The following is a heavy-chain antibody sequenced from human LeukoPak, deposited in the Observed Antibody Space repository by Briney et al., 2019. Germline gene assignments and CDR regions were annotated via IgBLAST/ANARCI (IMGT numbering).Heavy chain of an antibody. CDR3: ARDPLGSLGSGDSSSWPYYFDY. Sequence: GGSLRLSCAASGFTFSGYAMSWVRQAPGKGLEWVSAISGSGGSIYYADSVKGRFTISRDNSKNTLYLQMNSLRAEDTAVYYCARDPLGSLGSGDSSSWPYYFDYWGQGTLVTVSS. V-gene: IGHV3-23*01. CDR2: ISGSGGSI. CDR1: GFTFSGYA. D-gene: IGHD6-13*01. J-gene: IGHJ4*02.